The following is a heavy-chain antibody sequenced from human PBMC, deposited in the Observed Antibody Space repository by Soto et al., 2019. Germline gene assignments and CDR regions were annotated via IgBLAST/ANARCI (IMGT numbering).Heavy chain of an antibody. J-gene: IGHJ5*02. V-gene: IGHV3-30-3*01. CDR1: GFTFSSYA. CDR2: ISYDGSNK. D-gene: IGHD2-2*01. CDR3: ARDARYCSSTSCSPYNWFDP. Sequence: GGSLRLSCAASGFTFSSYAMHWVRQAPGKGLEWVAVISYDGSNKYYADSVKGRFTISRDNSKNTLYLQMNSLRAEDTAVYYCARDARYCSSTSCSPYNWFDPWGQGT.